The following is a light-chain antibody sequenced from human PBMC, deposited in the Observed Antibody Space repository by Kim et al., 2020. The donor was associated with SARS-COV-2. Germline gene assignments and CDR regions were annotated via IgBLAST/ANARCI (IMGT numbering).Light chain of an antibody. V-gene: IGKV3-11*01. CDR1: QSVNSY. CDR2: DVS. Sequence: EIVLTQSPATLSLSPGERATLSCRASQSVNSYLAWYQQKPGQAPRLVIYDVSNRAAGIPARFSGSGSGTDFTLTISSLEPEDSAVYYCQQCANWPLTFGGGTKVDIK. CDR3: QQCANWPLT. J-gene: IGKJ4*01.